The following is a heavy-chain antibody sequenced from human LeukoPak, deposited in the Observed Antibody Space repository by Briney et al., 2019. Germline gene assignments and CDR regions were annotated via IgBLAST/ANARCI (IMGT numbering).Heavy chain of an antibody. D-gene: IGHD6-13*01. V-gene: IGHV3-7*03. CDR3: ASPFRYQLLVPY. J-gene: IGHJ4*02. CDR2: IKQDGSDK. Sequence: GGSLRLSCAASGFTFSDYWMSWVRQAPGKGLEWVANIKQDGSDKNYADSVKGRFTILRDNAKNSLCLQMNSLRAEDTVVYYCASPFRYQLLVPYWGQGTLVTVSS. CDR1: GFTFSDYW.